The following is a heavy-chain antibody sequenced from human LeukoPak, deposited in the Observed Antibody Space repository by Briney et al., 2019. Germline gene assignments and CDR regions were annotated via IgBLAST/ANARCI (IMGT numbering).Heavy chain of an antibody. D-gene: IGHD3-9*01. CDR3: ARGYYDILAGYYPFDY. J-gene: IGHJ4*02. V-gene: IGHV1-3*01. CDR1: GYTFTSYA. CDR2: INAGNGNT. Sequence: AASVKVSCKASGYTFTSYAMYWVRQAPGQRLEWMGWINAGNGNTKYSQKFQGRVTITRDTSASTAYMELSSLRSEDTAVYYCARGYYDILAGYYPFDYWGQGTLVTVSS.